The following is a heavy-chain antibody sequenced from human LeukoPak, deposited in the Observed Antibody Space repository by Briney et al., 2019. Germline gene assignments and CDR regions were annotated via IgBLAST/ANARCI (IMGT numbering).Heavy chain of an antibody. CDR1: GFTFSTYW. J-gene: IGHJ3*02. V-gene: IGHV3-7*04. CDR3: ARGGYSYGFDAFDI. CDR2: IKQDGSEK. Sequence: GGSLRLSCAASGFTFSTYWMSWVRQAPGKGLEWVANIKQDGSEKYYVDSVKGRFTISRDNAKNSLYLQMNSLRAEDTAVYYCARGGYSYGFDAFDIWGQGTMVTVSS. D-gene: IGHD5-18*01.